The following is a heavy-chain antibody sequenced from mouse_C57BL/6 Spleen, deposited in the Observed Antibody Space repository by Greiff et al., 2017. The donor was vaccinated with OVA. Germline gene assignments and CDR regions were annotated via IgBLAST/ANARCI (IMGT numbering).Heavy chain of an antibody. V-gene: IGHV1-69*01. Sequence: QVQLQQPGAELVMPGASVKLSCKASGYTFTSSWMHWVKQRPGQGLEWIGEIDPSDSYTNYNQKFKGKSTLTVDKSSSTAYMQRSSLTSEDSAVYYCARCPTTVVGAMDYWGQGTSVTVSS. J-gene: IGHJ4*01. D-gene: IGHD1-1*01. CDR2: IDPSDSYT. CDR3: ARCPTTVVGAMDY. CDR1: GYTFTSSW.